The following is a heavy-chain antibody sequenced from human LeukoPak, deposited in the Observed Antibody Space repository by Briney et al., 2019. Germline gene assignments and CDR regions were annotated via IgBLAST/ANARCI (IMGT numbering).Heavy chain of an antibody. Sequence: GGSLRLSCVASGFTFDDYGMSWVRQAPGKGLEWVSGINWNGGSTGYADSVKGRFTISRDNAKNSLYLQMNSLRAEDTALYYCARRNGYDSSGYYYDAFDIWGQGTMVTVSS. CDR1: GFTFDDYG. V-gene: IGHV3-20*04. J-gene: IGHJ3*02. D-gene: IGHD3-22*01. CDR2: INWNGGST. CDR3: ARRNGYDSSGYYYDAFDI.